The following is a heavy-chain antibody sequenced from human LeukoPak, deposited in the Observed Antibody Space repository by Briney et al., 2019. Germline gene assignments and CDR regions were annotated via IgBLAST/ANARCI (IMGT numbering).Heavy chain of an antibody. Sequence: DSVKGRFTISRDNAKNSLYLQMNSLRAEDTAVYYCARDGSYGYDYWGQGTLVTVSS. V-gene: IGHV3-7*01. J-gene: IGHJ4*02. D-gene: IGHD5-18*01. CDR3: ARDGSYGYDY.